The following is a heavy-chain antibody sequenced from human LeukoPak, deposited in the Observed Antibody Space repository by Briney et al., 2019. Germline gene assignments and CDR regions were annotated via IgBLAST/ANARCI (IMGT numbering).Heavy chain of an antibody. Sequence: GGSLRLSCAASGSTFSSYAMHWVRQAPGKGLEWVAVISYDGSNKYYADSVKGRFTISRDNSKNTLYLQMNSLRAEDTAVYYCAGVLSDWGQGTLVTVSS. CDR2: ISYDGSNK. CDR1: GSTFSSYA. J-gene: IGHJ4*02. CDR3: AGVLSD. V-gene: IGHV3-30*01. D-gene: IGHD2/OR15-2a*01.